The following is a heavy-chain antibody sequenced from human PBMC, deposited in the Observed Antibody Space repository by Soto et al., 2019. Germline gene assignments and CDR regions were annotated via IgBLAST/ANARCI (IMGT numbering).Heavy chain of an antibody. CDR2: IDPSDSYT. J-gene: IGHJ6*02. D-gene: IGHD6-13*01. V-gene: IGHV5-10-1*01. CDR3: ARSKGLAAADYYGMDV. CDR1: GYSFTSYW. Sequence: PGESLKISCKGSGYSFTSYWISWVRQMPGKGLEWMGRIDPSDSYTNYSPSFQGHVTISADKSISTAYLQWSSLKASDTAMYYCARSKGLAAADYYGMDVWGQGTTVTVSS.